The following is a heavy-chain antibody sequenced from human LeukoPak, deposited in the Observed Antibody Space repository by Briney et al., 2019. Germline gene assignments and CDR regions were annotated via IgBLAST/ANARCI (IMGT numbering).Heavy chain of an antibody. CDR3: ASVGRTSSGMDV. CDR1: GGSISSYY. Sequence: PSETLSLTCTVSGGSISSYYWSWIRQPPGKGLEWIGYIYYSGSTNYNPSLKSRVTISVDTSKNQFSLKLSSVTAADTAVYYCASVGRTSSGMDVWGQGTTVTVSS. V-gene: IGHV4-59*01. CDR2: IYYSGST. J-gene: IGHJ6*02.